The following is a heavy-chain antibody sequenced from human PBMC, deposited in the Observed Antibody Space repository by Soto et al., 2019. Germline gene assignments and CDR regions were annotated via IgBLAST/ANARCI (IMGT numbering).Heavy chain of an antibody. D-gene: IGHD3-10*01. CDR3: ERQAKGRYYYGSGSQYYFDY. Sequence: PGESLKISCKGSGYSFTSYWISWVRQMPGKGLEWMGRIDPSDSYTNYSPSFQGHVTISADKSISTAYLQWRSLKASDTAMYYCERQAKGRYYYGSGSQYYFDYRGKGTLVTVSS. CDR2: IDPSDSYT. J-gene: IGHJ4*02. CDR1: GYSFTSYW. V-gene: IGHV5-10-1*01.